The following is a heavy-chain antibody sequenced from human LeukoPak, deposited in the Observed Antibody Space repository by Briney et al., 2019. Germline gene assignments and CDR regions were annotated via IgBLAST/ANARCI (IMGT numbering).Heavy chain of an antibody. D-gene: IGHD3-9*01. V-gene: IGHV5-51*01. CDR2: IHLRDSLT. J-gene: IGHJ4*02. CDR3: ASARDGNFYWDY. CDR1: GHTFGTYW. Sequence: GESLKISCQLSGHTFGTYWIGWVRQMPGKGLEWMGIIHLRDSLTYYSPSWQGQVIISDDKSISTAYLQWNSLTASDSGIYYCASARDGNFYWDYWAQGTLVTVAS.